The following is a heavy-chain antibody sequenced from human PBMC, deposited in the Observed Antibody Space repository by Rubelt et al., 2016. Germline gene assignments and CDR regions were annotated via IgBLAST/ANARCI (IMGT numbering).Heavy chain of an antibody. CDR2: IYYSGST. CDR1: GGSISAYY. CDR3: ATSPRSGSYAQCDP. J-gene: IGHJ5*02. V-gene: IGHV4-59*01. Sequence: QVQLQESGPGLVKPSETLSLTCTVSGGSISAYYCSWIRQPPGKGLEWLGYIYYSGSTSYNPSLKSRVTISVDTSKNQFSLKLSSVTAADTAVYYCATSPRSGSYAQCDPWGQGTLVTVSS. D-gene: IGHD1-26*01.